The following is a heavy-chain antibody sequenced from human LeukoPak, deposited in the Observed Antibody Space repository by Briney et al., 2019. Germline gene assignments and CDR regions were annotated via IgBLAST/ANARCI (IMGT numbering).Heavy chain of an antibody. V-gene: IGHV3-23*01. J-gene: IGHJ4*02. CDR2: IRGGGDNT. D-gene: IGHD4-23*01. CDR1: GFTFSSYA. CDR3: ARGIGGPDY. Sequence: GGSLRLSCAASGFTFSSYAMSWVRQAPGKGLEWLSVIRGGGDNTYYADSVKGRSTISRDNSKSTLYLQMNSLRAEDTAVYYCARGIGGPDYWGRGTLVTVSS.